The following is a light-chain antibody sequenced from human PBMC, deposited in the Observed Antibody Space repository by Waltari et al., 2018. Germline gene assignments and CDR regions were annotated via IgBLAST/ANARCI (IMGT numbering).Light chain of an antibody. CDR3: QKYNTSPYS. Sequence: VILTQSPATLSLSPGERATLPCRASQSVSSYLAWYQQKPGQAPRLLSHGASNRATGIPDRFSGSGSGTEFTLTINSLEPEDFAVYYCQKYNTSPYSFGQGTKVEIK. V-gene: IGKV3-20*01. CDR1: QSVSSY. CDR2: GAS. J-gene: IGKJ2*03.